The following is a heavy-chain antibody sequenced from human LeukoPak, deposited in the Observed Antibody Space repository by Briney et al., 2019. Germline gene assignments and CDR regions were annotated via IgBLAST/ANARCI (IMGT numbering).Heavy chain of an antibody. CDR3: ARDQRVTGRPDIDY. D-gene: IGHD6-6*01. J-gene: IGHJ4*02. CDR2: ISSDGSSP. V-gene: IGHV3-74*03. Sequence: GGSLRLSCAASGFTFRNHLMHWVRQTPGKGLVWVSRISSDGSSPTYADSVKGRFTISRDNAKNTLYLQMNNLRAEDTAMYYCARDQRVTGRPDIDYWGQGTLVIVSS. CDR1: GFTFRNHL.